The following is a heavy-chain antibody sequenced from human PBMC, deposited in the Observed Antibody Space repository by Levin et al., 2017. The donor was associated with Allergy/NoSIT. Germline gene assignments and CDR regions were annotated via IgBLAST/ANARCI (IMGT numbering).Heavy chain of an antibody. J-gene: IGHJ5*02. D-gene: IGHD2-15*01. Sequence: PGGSLRLSCAASGFTFRSYAMSWVRQAPGKGLEWVSGISGSGDSTYDADSVKGRFTTSRDNSKSTLYLQMNSLRAEDTALYYCAKDGVRYCSGGRGSNWFDLWGQGTLVTVSS. CDR3: AKDGVRYCSGGRGSNWFDL. CDR2: ISGSGDST. V-gene: IGHV3-23*01. CDR1: GFTFRSYA.